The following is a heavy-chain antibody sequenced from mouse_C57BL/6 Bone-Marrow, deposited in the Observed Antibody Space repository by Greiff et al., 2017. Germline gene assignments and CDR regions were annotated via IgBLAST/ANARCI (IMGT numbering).Heavy chain of an antibody. CDR1: GYTFTSYW. Sequence: EVQLQQSGTVLARPGASVKMSCKTSGYTFTSYWMHWVKQRPGQGLEWIGAIYPGNSDTSYNQKFKGKAKLTAVTSASTAYMELSILTNEDSAVYYCTNYGSSYDYAMDYWGQGTSVTVSS. D-gene: IGHD1-1*01. V-gene: IGHV1-5*01. CDR2: IYPGNSDT. CDR3: TNYGSSYDYAMDY. J-gene: IGHJ4*01.